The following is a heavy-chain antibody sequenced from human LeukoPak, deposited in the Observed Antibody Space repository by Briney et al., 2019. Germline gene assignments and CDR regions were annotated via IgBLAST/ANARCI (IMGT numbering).Heavy chain of an antibody. J-gene: IGHJ4*02. CDR1: GGSISSSSYY. CDR2: IYYSGCT. CDR3: ARVAWSGNLLVYYFDY. Sequence: SETLSLTCTVSGGSISSSSYYWGWIRQPPGKGLEWIGSIYYSGCTYYNPSLKSRVTISVDTSKNQFSLKLSSVTAADTAVYYCARVAWSGNLLVYYFDYWAREPWSPSPQ. V-gene: IGHV4-39*01. D-gene: IGHD3-3*01.